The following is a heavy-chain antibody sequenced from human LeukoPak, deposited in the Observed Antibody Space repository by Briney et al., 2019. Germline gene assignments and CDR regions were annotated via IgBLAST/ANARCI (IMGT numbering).Heavy chain of an antibody. CDR2: IYWDDDK. V-gene: IGHV2-5*02. Sequence: SGPTLVKPTQTLTLTCTVSGFSLNTGGVGVGWIRQPPGKALEWLGLIYWDDDKRYSPSLKARVTITKDTSQSQVVLTMTNMDPVDTATYYCARRQGEAVADYFDYWGQGTLVTVSS. CDR3: ARRQGEAVADYFDY. CDR1: GFSLNTGGVG. D-gene: IGHD6-19*01. J-gene: IGHJ4*02.